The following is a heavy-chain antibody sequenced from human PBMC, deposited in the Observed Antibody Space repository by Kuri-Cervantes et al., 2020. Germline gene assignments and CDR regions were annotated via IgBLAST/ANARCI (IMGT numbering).Heavy chain of an antibody. V-gene: IGHV3-30-3*01. CDR2: ISYDGSNK. CDR3: ARGRYCSSTSYWDWFDP. CDR1: GFTFSSYA. D-gene: IGHD2-2*01. Sequence: GGSLRLSYAASGFTFSSYAMHWVRQAPGKGLEWVAVISYDGSNKYYADSVKGRFTISRDHSKNTLYLQMNSLRAEDTAVYYCARGRYCSSTSYWDWFDPWGQGTLVTVSS. J-gene: IGHJ5*02.